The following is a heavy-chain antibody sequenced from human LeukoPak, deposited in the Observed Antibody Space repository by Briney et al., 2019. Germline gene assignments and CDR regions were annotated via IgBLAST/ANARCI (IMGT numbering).Heavy chain of an antibody. Sequence: RCLRLSCTASGVLSGDYAITWVRQVPGKGLEWLGCIRSKAYGGTAEYAASVKGRFTISRDDSKSVAYVQMNSLRAEDTALYYCAKEGAGFGWGSSWSLRGNYYYYMDVWGKGTTVTVSS. V-gene: IGHV3-49*04. J-gene: IGHJ6*03. CDR3: AKEGAGFGWGSSWSLRGNYYYYMDV. D-gene: IGHD6-13*01. CDR2: IRSKAYGGTA. CDR1: GVLSGDYA.